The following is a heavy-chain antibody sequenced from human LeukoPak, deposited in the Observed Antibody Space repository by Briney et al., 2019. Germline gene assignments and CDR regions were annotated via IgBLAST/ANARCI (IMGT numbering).Heavy chain of an antibody. Sequence: ASVKVSCKXSGYTFTGYYMHWVRQAPGQGLEWMGRINPNSGGTNYAQKFQGRVTMTRDTSTSTVYMELSSLRSEDTAVYYCARDRGSGWLDYWGQGTLVTVSS. J-gene: IGHJ4*02. CDR2: INPNSGGT. CDR1: GYTFTGYY. CDR3: ARDRGSGWLDY. D-gene: IGHD6-19*01. V-gene: IGHV1-2*06.